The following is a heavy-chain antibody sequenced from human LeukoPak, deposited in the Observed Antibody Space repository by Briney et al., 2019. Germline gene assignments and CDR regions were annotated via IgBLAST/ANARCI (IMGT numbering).Heavy chain of an antibody. CDR3: AREPYSSSWMYYGMDV. CDR2: ISSSSSYI. D-gene: IGHD6-13*01. CDR1: GFTFSSYS. J-gene: IGHJ6*02. Sequence: GGSLRLSCAASGFTFSSYSMNWVRQAPGKGLEWVSSISSSSSYIYYADSVKGRFTISRDNAKNSLYLHMNSLRAEDTAVYYCAREPYSSSWMYYGMDVWGQGTTVTVSS. V-gene: IGHV3-21*01.